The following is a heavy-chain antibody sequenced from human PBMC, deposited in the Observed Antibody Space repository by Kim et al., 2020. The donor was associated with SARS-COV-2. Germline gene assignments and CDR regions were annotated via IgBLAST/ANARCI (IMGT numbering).Heavy chain of an antibody. V-gene: IGHV3-30*18. CDR1: GFTFSNYG. CDR3: AKTRGNYFGYFDY. Sequence: GGSLRLFCAASGFTFSNYGMHWVRQAPGKGLEWVAVISYDGDNTYYGDSVRGRFTISRDNSKNTLYLQMNSLRAEDTAVYYCAKTRGNYFGYFDYWGQGILVTVSS. CDR2: ISYDGDNT. J-gene: IGHJ4*02. D-gene: IGHD1-7*01.